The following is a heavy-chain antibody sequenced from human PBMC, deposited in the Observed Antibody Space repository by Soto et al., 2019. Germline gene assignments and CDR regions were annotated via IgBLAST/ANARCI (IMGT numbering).Heavy chain of an antibody. CDR2: ISYDGSDK. J-gene: IGHJ4*02. CDR1: GFTFSSYA. CDR3: EKALGELSPESYDY. Sequence: QVQLVESGGGVVQPGRSLRLSCAASGFTFSSYAMHWVRQAPGKGLEWVAVISYDGSDKYYADSVKGRFTISRDNSKNTLNLQMKSLRADDPAVYYCEKALGELSPESYDYWGQGTLITVSS. D-gene: IGHD3-16*02. V-gene: IGHV3-30*18.